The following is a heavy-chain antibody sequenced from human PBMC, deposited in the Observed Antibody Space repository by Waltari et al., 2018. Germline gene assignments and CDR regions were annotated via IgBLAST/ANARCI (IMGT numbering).Heavy chain of an antibody. V-gene: IGHV3-30*02. Sequence: QVQLVESGGGVVQPGGSLRLSCAASGFTFSSYGMHWVRQAPGKGLEWVAFIRYDGSNKYYADSVKGRFTISRDNSKNTLYLQMNSLRAEDTAVYYCARGFIRQVYNWNYGIYFDYWGQGTLVTVSS. J-gene: IGHJ4*02. CDR2: IRYDGSNK. D-gene: IGHD1-7*01. CDR3: ARGFIRQVYNWNYGIYFDY. CDR1: GFTFSSYG.